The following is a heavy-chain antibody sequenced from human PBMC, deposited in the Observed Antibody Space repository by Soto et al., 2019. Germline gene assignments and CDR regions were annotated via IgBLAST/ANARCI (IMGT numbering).Heavy chain of an antibody. V-gene: IGHV2-5*04. CDR2: IYWNDNE. D-gene: IGHD3-10*02. CDR1: GFSLSTHGVG. J-gene: IGHJ3*02. CDR3: VYVRTGVDAFEI. Sequence: QITLKESGPTLVKPTQTLTLTCTFSGFSLSTHGVGVGWIRQPPGKALEWLALIYWNDNERNSPSLKNRLTITKDTSKNQVVLTMTNMDPVDTATYYCVYVRTGVDAFEIWGRGAMVTVSS.